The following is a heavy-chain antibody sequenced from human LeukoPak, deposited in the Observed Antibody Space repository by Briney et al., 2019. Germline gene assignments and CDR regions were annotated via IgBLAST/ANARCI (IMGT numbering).Heavy chain of an antibody. J-gene: IGHJ6*04. CDR3: THPAYYYNVDV. CDR2: IKTKAVNYAT. Sequence: PGGSLRLSCSASGLTFSVSAIHWVRQASGKGLEWVGRIKTKAVNYATAYAASVKGRFTISRDDSTNTAYLQMNSLKTEDTAVYYCTHPAYYYNVDVWGKGTTVTVSS. CDR1: GLTFSVSA. D-gene: IGHD6-25*01. V-gene: IGHV3-73*01.